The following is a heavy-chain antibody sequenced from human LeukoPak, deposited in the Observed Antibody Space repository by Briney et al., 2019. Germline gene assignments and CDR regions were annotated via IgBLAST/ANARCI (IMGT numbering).Heavy chain of an antibody. CDR1: GGSFSGYY. J-gene: IGHJ4*02. Sequence: SETLSLTCAVYGGSFSGYYWSWIRQPPGKGLEWIGEINHSGSTNYNPSPKSRVTISVDTSKNQFSLKLSSVTAADTAVYYCARVAPKPYFDYWGQGTLVTVSS. V-gene: IGHV4-34*01. CDR2: INHSGST. CDR3: ARVAPKPYFDY.